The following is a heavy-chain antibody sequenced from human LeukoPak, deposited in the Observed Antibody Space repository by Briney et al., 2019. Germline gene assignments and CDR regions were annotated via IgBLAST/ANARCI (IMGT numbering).Heavy chain of an antibody. D-gene: IGHD3-3*01. Sequence: GASVKVSCKASGYTFSSYGISWVRQAPGQGPEWMGWISAYNGNTNYAQKFQGRVTLTTDTSTTTAYMELRSLRSDDTAVYYCASERLLEGIAVWGKGTTVTVSS. CDR3: ASERLLEGIAV. CDR1: GYTFSSYG. J-gene: IGHJ6*04. CDR2: ISAYNGNT. V-gene: IGHV1-18*01.